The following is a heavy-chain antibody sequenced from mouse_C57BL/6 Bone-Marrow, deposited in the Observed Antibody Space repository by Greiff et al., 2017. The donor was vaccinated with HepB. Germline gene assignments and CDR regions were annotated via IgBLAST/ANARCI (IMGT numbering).Heavy chain of an antibody. D-gene: IGHD2-1*01. V-gene: IGHV1-26*01. CDR2: INPNNGGT. CDR1: GYTFTDYY. J-gene: IGHJ2*01. Sequence: VQLKESGPELVKPGASVKISCKASGYTFTDYYMNWVKQSHGKSLEWIGDINPNNGGTSYNQKFKGKATLTVDKSSSTAYMELRSLTSEDSAVYYCAREGYGNYVFYYFDYWGQGTTLTVSS. CDR3: AREGYGNYVFYYFDY.